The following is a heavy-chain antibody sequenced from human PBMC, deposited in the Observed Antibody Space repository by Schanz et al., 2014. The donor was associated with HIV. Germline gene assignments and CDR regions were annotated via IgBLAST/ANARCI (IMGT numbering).Heavy chain of an antibody. Sequence: VQLLESGGGLEQPGGSLRLSCVASGFNFNSYGMHWVRQAPGKGLEWVAVTSYDGTKKHYADSVKGRFTISRDNSKNTLYLQMNSLRADDTAVYYCAKGWRGYSISSWVDYWGQGSLVTVSS. D-gene: IGHD6-6*01. J-gene: IGHJ4*02. CDR2: TSYDGTKK. CDR1: GFNFNSYG. V-gene: IGHV3-30*18. CDR3: AKGWRGYSISSWVDY.